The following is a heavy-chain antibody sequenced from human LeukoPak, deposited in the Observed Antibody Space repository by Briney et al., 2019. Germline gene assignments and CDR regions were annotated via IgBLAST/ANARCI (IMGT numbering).Heavy chain of an antibody. V-gene: IGHV4-59*08. D-gene: IGHD2-2*01. J-gene: IGHJ4*02. CDR2: VYYNGSS. CDR1: GGSIGFYY. Sequence: SETLSLTCTVSGGSIGFYYWNWIRQPPGKGLEWIGCVYYNGSSNYNPSLKSRVTISVDTSKIQFSLKLSSVTAADTAVYYCARLPRYCSSTSCPFDYWGQGTLVTVSS. CDR3: ARLPRYCSSTSCPFDY.